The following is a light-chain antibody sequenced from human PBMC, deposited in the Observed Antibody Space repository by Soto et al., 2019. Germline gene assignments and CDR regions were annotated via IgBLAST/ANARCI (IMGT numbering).Light chain of an antibody. J-gene: IGLJ3*02. Sequence: QSVLTQPPSVSAAPGQKVTISCSGSSSNIGNNYVSWYQQFPGTAPKLLIYENNKRPSGIPDRFSGSKSGTSATLGITGRPTGDEADYYCGTWDSSLSARVFGGGTKLTVL. V-gene: IGLV1-51*02. CDR2: ENN. CDR3: GTWDSSLSARV. CDR1: SSNIGNNY.